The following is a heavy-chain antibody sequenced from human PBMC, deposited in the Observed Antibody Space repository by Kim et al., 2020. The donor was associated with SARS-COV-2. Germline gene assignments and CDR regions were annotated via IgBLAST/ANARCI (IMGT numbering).Heavy chain of an antibody. J-gene: IGHJ6*02. D-gene: IGHD1-26*01. V-gene: IGHV4-39*07. CDR2: IYYSGST. CDR3: ARDLSGSYWTDYYYYYGMDV. Sequence: SETLSLTCTVSGGSISSSSYYWGWIRQPPGKGLEWIGSIYYSGSTYYNPSLKSRVTISVDTSKNQFSLKLSSVTAADTAVYYCARDLSGSYWTDYYYYYGMDVWGQGTTVTVSS. CDR1: GGSISSSSYY.